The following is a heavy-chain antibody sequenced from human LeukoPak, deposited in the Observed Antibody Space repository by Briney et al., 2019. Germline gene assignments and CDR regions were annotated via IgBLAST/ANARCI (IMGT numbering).Heavy chain of an antibody. J-gene: IGHJ4*02. CDR3: ARASIAAAGTHLDY. D-gene: IGHD6-13*01. CDR2: MNPNSGNT. CDR1: GGTFSSYA. Sequence: GASVKVSCKASGGTFSSYAISWVRQATGQGLEWMGWMNPNSGNTGYAQKFQGRVTMTRNTSISTAYMELSSLRSEDTAVYYCARASIAAAGTHLDYWGQGTLVTVSS. V-gene: IGHV1-8*02.